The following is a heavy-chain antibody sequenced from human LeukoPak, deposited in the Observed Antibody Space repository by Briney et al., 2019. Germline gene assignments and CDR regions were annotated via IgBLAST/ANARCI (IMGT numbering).Heavy chain of an antibody. V-gene: IGHV3-48*01. J-gene: IGHJ4*02. Sequence: GGSLRLSCAASGFTFSSYSMNWVRQAPGKGPEWISWITGSGTDIIYADSVKGRFTISRDNSKNTLYLQMNSLRAEDTAVYYCAKFTRGLDYWGQGTLVTVSS. CDR3: AKFTRGLDY. CDR1: GFTFSSYS. D-gene: IGHD3-3*01. CDR2: ITGSGTDI.